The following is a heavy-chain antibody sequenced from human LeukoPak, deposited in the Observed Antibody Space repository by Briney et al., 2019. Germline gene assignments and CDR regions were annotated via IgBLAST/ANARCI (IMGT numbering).Heavy chain of an antibody. J-gene: IGHJ6*03. CDR1: GGSISSSSYY. CDR3: ASTTGSSWRTFYYYYYYMDV. CDR2: IYYSGST. Sequence: PSETLSLTCTVSGGSISSSSYYWGWIRQPPGKGLEWIGSIYYSGSTYYNPSLKSRVTISVDTSKNQFSLKLSSVTAADTAVYYCASTTGSSWRTFYYYYYYMDVWGKGTTVTISS. D-gene: IGHD6-13*01. V-gene: IGHV4-39*01.